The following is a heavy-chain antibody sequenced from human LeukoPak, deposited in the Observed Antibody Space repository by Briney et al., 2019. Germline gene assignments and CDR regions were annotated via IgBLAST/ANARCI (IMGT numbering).Heavy chain of an antibody. CDR2: IKSKTDGATT. J-gene: IGHJ4*02. Sequence: GGSLRLSCAASRFTFSSYAMTWVRQAPGKGLEWVGRIKSKTDGATTEYAAPVKGRFTISRDDSKNTLYLQMNSLKTEDTAVYYCTTVGSSRYYYYFDYWGQGSLVTVSS. V-gene: IGHV3-15*01. D-gene: IGHD3-22*01. CDR3: TTVGSSRYYYYFDY. CDR1: RFTFSSYA.